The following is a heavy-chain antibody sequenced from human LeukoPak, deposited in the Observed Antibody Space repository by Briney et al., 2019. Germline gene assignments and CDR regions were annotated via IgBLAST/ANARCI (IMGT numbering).Heavy chain of an antibody. Sequence: QAGGSLRLSCAASGFTFSSYAMSWVRQAPGKGLEWVSAISGSGGSTYYADSVKGRFTISRDNSKNTLYLQMNSLRAEDTAVYYCAKGSGILGSYYVSDLNRHFDYCGEGTLVTVSS. J-gene: IGHJ4*02. V-gene: IGHV3-23*01. CDR1: GFTFSSYA. CDR2: ISGSGGST. CDR3: AKGSGILGSYYVSDLNRHFDY. D-gene: IGHD1-26*01.